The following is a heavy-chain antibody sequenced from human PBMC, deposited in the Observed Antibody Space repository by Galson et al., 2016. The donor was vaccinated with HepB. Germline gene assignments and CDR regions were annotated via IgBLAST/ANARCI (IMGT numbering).Heavy chain of an antibody. Sequence: SLRLSCAASGFDFDNYYMSWIRQAPGKGLESISYITFAAGGTFYADSVKRRFTISRDNAKNTLFLQMNYLRVEEPATYYCASQLGRRAGFDHWGQGVLVSVSA. CDR1: GFDFDNYY. V-gene: IGHV3-11*01. J-gene: IGHJ4*02. D-gene: IGHD3-16*01. CDR3: ASQLGRRAGFDH. CDR2: ITFAAGGT.